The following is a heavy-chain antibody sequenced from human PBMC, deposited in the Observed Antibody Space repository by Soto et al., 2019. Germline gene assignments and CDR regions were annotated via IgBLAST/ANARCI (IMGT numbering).Heavy chain of an antibody. CDR2: ISGSGGST. CDR1: GFTFSSYA. J-gene: IGHJ4*02. Sequence: SGGSLRLSCAASGFTFSSYAMSWVRQAPGKGLEWVSAISGSGGSTYYADSVKGRFTISRDNSKNTLYLQMNSLRAEDTAVYYCAKDPGGSMVRGVITDYWGQGTLVTVSS. D-gene: IGHD3-10*01. CDR3: AKDPGGSMVRGVITDY. V-gene: IGHV3-23*01.